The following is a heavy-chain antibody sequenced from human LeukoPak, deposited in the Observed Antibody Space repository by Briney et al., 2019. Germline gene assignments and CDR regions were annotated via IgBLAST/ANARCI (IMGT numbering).Heavy chain of an antibody. CDR1: GFAFSNYG. CDR3: AKQKEGCSSTSCYFGSHFDY. Sequence: GRSLRLSCAASGFAFSNYGMHWVRQAPGKGLEWVAVISYDGSNKYYADSVKGRFTISRDNSKNTLYLQMNSLRAEDTAVYYCAKQKEGCSSTSCYFGSHFDYWGQGTLVTVSS. CDR2: ISYDGSNK. D-gene: IGHD2-2*01. V-gene: IGHV3-30*19. J-gene: IGHJ4*02.